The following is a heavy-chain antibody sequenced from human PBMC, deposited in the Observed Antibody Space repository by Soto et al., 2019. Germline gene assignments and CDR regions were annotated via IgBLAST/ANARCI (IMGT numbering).Heavy chain of an antibody. D-gene: IGHD2-15*01. CDR3: SRQDCSGDACPHPN. V-gene: IGHV3-73*02. Sequence: EVQLVESGGGLVQPGGSLRLSCAASGFTFSGSVMHWVRQASGKPLEWVGRIGMKSNNFATAYAASVKGRFSISRDDSANMAYLQMNSLKTEDTAVYYCSRQDCSGDACPHPNWGQGTLVPVSS. J-gene: IGHJ4*02. CDR1: GFTFSGSV. CDR2: IGMKSNNFAT.